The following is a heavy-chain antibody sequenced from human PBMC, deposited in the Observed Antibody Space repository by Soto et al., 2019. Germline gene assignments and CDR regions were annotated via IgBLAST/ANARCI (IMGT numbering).Heavy chain of an antibody. CDR1: GGSISGSY. J-gene: IGHJ5*02. Sequence: LSLTCSVSGGSISGSYWSWIRQAPGRGLEWISSISGRDETIYYADSVKGRFTISRDNANNSLYLQMNSLRSDDTAVYFCARARLGSGISAWHIPPSGRKYNWFGPWGQGTQVTVSS. CDR3: ARARLGSGISAWHIPPSGRKYNWFGP. CDR2: ISGRDETI. D-gene: IGHD6-19*01. V-gene: IGHV3-11*01.